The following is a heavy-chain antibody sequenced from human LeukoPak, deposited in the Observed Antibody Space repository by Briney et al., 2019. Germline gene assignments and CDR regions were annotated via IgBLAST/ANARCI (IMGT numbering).Heavy chain of an antibody. J-gene: IGHJ4*02. Sequence: SETLSLTCTVSGGSINNYNWNWIRQPPGKGLEWIGYIYYSGSTNYNPSLKSRVTVSVDTSKNQFSLNLSSVTAADTAVYYCVRRGSTWSFDYWGQGTLVTVSS. CDR3: VRRGSTWSFDY. V-gene: IGHV4-59*08. CDR2: IYYSGST. CDR1: GGSINNYN. D-gene: IGHD6-13*01.